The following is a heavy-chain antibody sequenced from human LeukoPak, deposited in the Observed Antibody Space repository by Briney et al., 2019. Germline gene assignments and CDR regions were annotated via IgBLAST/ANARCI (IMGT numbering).Heavy chain of an antibody. D-gene: IGHD3-10*01. CDR2: IHPRSGNT. CDR3: ARDGEYGTGSYYRGCFDY. CDR1: RYSFTAFY. V-gene: IGHV1-2*02. Sequence: ASVKVSCKASRYSFTAFYIHWVRQAPGHGLECIGCIHPRSGNTKYAYKFQGTVTRTRDTSISTAYMDLGSLGSDDTAVYYCARDGEYGTGSYYRGCFDYWGQGVLVTVSS. J-gene: IGHJ4*02.